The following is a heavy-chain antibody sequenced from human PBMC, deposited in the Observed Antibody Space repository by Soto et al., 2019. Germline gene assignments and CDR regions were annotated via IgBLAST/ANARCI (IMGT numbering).Heavy chain of an antibody. Sequence: QVQLVQSGAEVKKPGSSVKVSCTASGGSLSNFGISWVRQAPGQGLEWMGAIIPVFGTPNYAQKFQDRVTINADASTTTVYMEVRSLTSEDTAVYYCARGASTQILVTTYYAMDVWGQGPTVTVSS. CDR2: IIPVFGTP. CDR3: ARGASTQILVTTYYAMDV. D-gene: IGHD4-17*01. J-gene: IGHJ6*02. CDR1: GGSLSNFG. V-gene: IGHV1-69*12.